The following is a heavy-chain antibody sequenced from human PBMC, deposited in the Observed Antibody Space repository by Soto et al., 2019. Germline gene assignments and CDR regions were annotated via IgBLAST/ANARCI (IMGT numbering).Heavy chain of an antibody. J-gene: IGHJ6*02. V-gene: IGHV5-51*01. CDR1: GYSFTTYW. CDR2: IYPGDSDT. D-gene: IGHD1-7*01. Sequence: GESLKISCWGSGYSFTTYWIAWVRQMPGKGLEWMGIIYPGDSDTRYSPSFQGQVTMSADKSISTAYLQWSSLKASDTAIYYCAIHNGTTTGMDVWGQGTTVTSP. CDR3: AIHNGTTTGMDV.